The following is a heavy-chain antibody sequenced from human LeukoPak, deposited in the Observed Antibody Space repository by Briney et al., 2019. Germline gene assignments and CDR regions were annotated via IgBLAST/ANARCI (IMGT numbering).Heavy chain of an antibody. CDR1: EFTFSNYA. CDR2: ISGDGSNT. Sequence: PGGSLRLSCAASEFTFSNYAMSWVRQAPGKGLEWVSAISGDGSNTHYADSVRGRFTISRDNSKNTLYLQMNSLRAEDTAVYYCATDRDNSDWQKRFDSWGQGTLVTVSS. D-gene: IGHD2-21*02. V-gene: IGHV3-23*01. J-gene: IGHJ4*02. CDR3: ATDRDNSDWQKRFDS.